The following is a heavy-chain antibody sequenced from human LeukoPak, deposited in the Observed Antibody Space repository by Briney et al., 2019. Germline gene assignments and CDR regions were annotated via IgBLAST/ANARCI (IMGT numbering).Heavy chain of an antibody. CDR2: IIPILGIA. D-gene: IGHD3-22*01. V-gene: IGHV1-69*04. CDR1: GGTFSSYA. J-gene: IGHJ4*02. Sequence: SVKVSCKASGGTFSSYAISWVRQAPGQGLEWMGRIIPILGIANYAQKFQGRVTITADKSTSTAYMELSSLRSEGTAVYYCARVRDSSGYYPDYWGQGTLVTVSS. CDR3: ARVRDSSGYYPDY.